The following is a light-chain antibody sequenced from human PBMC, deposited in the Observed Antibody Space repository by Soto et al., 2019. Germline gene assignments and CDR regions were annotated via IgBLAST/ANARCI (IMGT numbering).Light chain of an antibody. Sequence: AIQMTQSPSXLXAXXXXXVTXTCRXSXGIRXDLGWYQQKPGKAPKLLIYAASTLQSGVPSRFSGSGSGTDFTLTISSLQPEDFATYYCLQDYNYPRTFGQGTKLEIK. CDR1: XGIRXD. J-gene: IGKJ2*01. CDR3: LQDYNYPRT. V-gene: IGKV1-6*01. CDR2: AAS.